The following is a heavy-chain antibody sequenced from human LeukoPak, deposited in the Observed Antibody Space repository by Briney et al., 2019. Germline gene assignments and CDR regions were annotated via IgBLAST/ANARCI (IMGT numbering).Heavy chain of an antibody. CDR2: IYYSGST. CDR1: GGSISSYY. J-gene: IGHJ6*03. V-gene: IGHV4-59*12. CDR3: ARDTTRITIFGVSDGRYMDV. D-gene: IGHD3-3*01. Sequence: SETLSLTCTVSGGSISSYYWSWIRQPPGKGLEWIGYIYYSGSTNYNPSLKSRVTMSVDTSKNQFSLKLSSVTAADTAVYYCARDTTRITIFGVSDGRYMDVWGKGTTVTVSS.